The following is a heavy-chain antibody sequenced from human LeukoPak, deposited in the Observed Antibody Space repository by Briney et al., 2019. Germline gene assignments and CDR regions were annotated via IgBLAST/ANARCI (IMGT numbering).Heavy chain of an antibody. Sequence: ASVKVSCKASGYTFTSYAMHWVRQAPGQGLEWMGWINAGNGNTKYSQKFQGRVTITRDTSASTAYMELSSLRSEDTAVYYCARLEQWLVPSGVGWFDPWGQGTLVTVSS. CDR1: GYTFTSYA. CDR2: INAGNGNT. J-gene: IGHJ5*02. CDR3: ARLEQWLVPSGVGWFDP. D-gene: IGHD6-19*01. V-gene: IGHV1-3*01.